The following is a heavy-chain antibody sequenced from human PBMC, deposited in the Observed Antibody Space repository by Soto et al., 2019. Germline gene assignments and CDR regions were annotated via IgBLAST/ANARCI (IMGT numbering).Heavy chain of an antibody. D-gene: IGHD6-6*01. J-gene: IGHJ5*02. CDR1: GYTFTNND. V-gene: IGHV1-8*01. CDR3: AREVVETSSLWLGP. Sequence: ASVKGSFKASGYTFTNNDINWLRQAAGQGLEWIGWMNTNTNTTDSAEVFEGRVSLTWDTSISTAYMQLNSLKIDDTAVYYCAREVVETSSLWLGPWGQGTLVTVSS. CDR2: MNTNTNTT.